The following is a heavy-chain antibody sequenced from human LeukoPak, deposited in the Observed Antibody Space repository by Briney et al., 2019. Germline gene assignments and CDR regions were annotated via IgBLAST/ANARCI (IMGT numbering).Heavy chain of an antibody. V-gene: IGHV3-23*01. D-gene: IGHD2-15*01. J-gene: IGHJ4*02. CDR3: AKQLGYCSDGSCYFPY. CDR1: GFTVTNAW. Sequence: PGGSLRLSCKVSGFTVTNAWMNWVRQAPGKGLEWVSAISNNGGYTYYADSVQGRFTISRDNSKSTLCLQMNSLRAEDTAVYYCAKQLGYCSDGSCYFPYWGQGTLVTVSS. CDR2: ISNNGGYT.